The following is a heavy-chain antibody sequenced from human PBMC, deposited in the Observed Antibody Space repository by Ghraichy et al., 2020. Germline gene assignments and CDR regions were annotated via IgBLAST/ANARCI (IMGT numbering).Heavy chain of an antibody. CDR2: IYYRGST. CDR3: ADYSRGFDY. J-gene: IGHJ4*02. V-gene: IGHV4-39*01. CDR1: GGSISSSRYY. D-gene: IGHD2-15*01. Sequence: SETLSLTCTVSGGSISSSRYYWGWIRQPPGKGLEWIGSIYYRGSTYYNPSLKSRVTISVDTSKNLFSLKLSSVTAADTAVYYCADYSRGFDYWGQGTLVTVSS.